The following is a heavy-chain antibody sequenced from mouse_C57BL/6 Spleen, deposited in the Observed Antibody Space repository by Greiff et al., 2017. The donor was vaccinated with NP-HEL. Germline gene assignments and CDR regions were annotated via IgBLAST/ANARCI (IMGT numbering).Heavy chain of an antibody. CDR2: IRSKSSNDAT. CDR3: VRAPEIPGAMDY. V-gene: IGHV10-3*01. J-gene: IGHJ4*01. Sequence: EVKLVESGGGLVQPKGSLKLSCAASGFTFNTYAMHWVRQAPGKGLEWVARIRSKSSNDATYYADSVKDRFTISRDDSQSMLYLQMNNLKTEDTAMYYCVRAPEIPGAMDYWGQGTSVTVSS. D-gene: IGHD5-1-1*01. CDR1: GFTFNTYA.